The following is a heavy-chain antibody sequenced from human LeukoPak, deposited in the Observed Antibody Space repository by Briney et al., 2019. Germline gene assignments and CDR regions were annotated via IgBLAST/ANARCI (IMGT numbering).Heavy chain of an antibody. Sequence: SETLSLTCTVSGGSISGYYWSWIRQPPGKGLEWIGYIYYSGSTNYNPSLKSRVTISVDTSNNHFSLKLTSVTAADTAVYYCARSIASEYSSWYRGEFDYWGQGTLATVSS. CDR2: IYYSGST. D-gene: IGHD6-13*01. CDR1: GGSISGYY. V-gene: IGHV4-59*01. J-gene: IGHJ4*02. CDR3: ARSIASEYSSWYRGEFDY.